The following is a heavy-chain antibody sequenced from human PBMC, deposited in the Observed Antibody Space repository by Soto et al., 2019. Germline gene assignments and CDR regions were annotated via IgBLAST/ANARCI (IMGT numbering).Heavy chain of an antibody. V-gene: IGHV3-30*18. CDR3: VKNDYGDY. CDR1: GFTFSSYG. J-gene: IGHJ4*02. CDR2: ISYDGSNK. Sequence: QVQLVESGGGVVQPGRSLRLSCAASGFTFSSYGMHWVRQAPGKGLEWVAVISYDGSNKYYADSVKGRFTISRDNSKKPVYLQMNSLGAEDTAVYYCVKNDYGDYWGQGTLVTVSS.